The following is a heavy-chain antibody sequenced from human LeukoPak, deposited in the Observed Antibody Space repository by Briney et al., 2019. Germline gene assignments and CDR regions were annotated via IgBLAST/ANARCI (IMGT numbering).Heavy chain of an antibody. Sequence: SETLSLTCTVSGGSISSGGYYWSWIRQHPGKGLEWFGYIYYSGSTYYNPSLKSRVTISVDTSKNQFSLKLSSVTAADTAVYYCARVVTTYYYGMDVWGQGTTVTVSS. J-gene: IGHJ6*02. V-gene: IGHV4-31*03. CDR3: ARVVTTYYYGMDV. D-gene: IGHD2-21*02. CDR2: IYYSGST. CDR1: GGSISSGGYY.